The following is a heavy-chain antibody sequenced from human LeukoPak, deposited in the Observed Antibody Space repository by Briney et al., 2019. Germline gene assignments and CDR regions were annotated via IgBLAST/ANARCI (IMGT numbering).Heavy chain of an antibody. CDR1: GYSISSGYY. CDR2: IYHSGST. J-gene: IGHJ4*02. V-gene: IGHV4-38-2*02. D-gene: IGHD3-10*01. Sequence: SETLSLTCTVSGYSISSGYYWGWIRQPPGKGLEWIGSIYHSGSTYYNPSLKSRVTISVDTSKNQFSLWLSSVTAADTAVYYCASAYYYGSGDYDYWGQGTLVTVSS. CDR3: ASAYYYGSGDYDY.